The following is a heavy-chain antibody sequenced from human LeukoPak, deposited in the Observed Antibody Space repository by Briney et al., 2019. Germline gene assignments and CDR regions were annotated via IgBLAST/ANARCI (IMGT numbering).Heavy chain of an antibody. CDR1: GFTFSNYD. D-gene: IGHD3-10*01. Sequence: GGSLRLSCAASGFTFSNYDMHWVRQAPGKGLEWVALIWYDGSNEYYADSVKGRFTISRDNSKNTLYLQMNSLRAEDTAVYYCARDQSHYTAPGDYWGQGTLATVSS. V-gene: IGHV3-33*01. CDR3: ARDQSHYTAPGDY. CDR2: IWYDGSNE. J-gene: IGHJ4*02.